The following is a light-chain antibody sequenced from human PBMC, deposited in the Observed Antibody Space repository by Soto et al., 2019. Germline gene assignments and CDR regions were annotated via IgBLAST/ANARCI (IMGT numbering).Light chain of an antibody. V-gene: IGLV2-11*01. CDR1: SSDVGGYNY. CDR3: CSYARSYSYV. Sequence: QSALTQPRSVSGSPGQSVTISCAGTSSDVGGYNYVSWYQQHPGKAPKLMIYDVTKRPSGVPNRFSGSKSGNRASLTISVLQAEDEADYYCCSYARSYSYVFGVGTKLIVL. J-gene: IGLJ1*01. CDR2: DVT.